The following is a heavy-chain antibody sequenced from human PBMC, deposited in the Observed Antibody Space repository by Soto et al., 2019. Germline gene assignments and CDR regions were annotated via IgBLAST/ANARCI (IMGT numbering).Heavy chain of an antibody. CDR3: AGDERYHWLDP. CDR1: GFTFSMYW. D-gene: IGHD1-1*01. J-gene: IGHJ5*02. Sequence: GGSLRLSCAASGFTFSMYWMHWVRQAPGKGLVWVSRINNDGSSTIYADSVKGRFTISRDNSENTLYLQMNSLRAEDTAVYFCAGDERYHWLDPWGQGSLVTVSS. CDR2: INNDGSST. V-gene: IGHV3-74*01.